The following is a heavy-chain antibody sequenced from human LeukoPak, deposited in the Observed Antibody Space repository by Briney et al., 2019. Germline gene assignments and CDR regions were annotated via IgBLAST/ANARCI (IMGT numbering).Heavy chain of an antibody. J-gene: IGHJ4*02. V-gene: IGHV1-18*04. CDR3: ARMAAAGKNPPSSVDY. D-gene: IGHD6-13*01. CDR2: ISAYNGNT. Sequence: GASVKVSCKASGYTFTSYGISWVRQAPGQGLEWMGWISAYNGNTNYAQKLQGRVTMTTDTSTSTAYMELRSLRSDDTAVYYCARMAAAGKNPPSSVDYWGQGTLVTVSS. CDR1: GYTFTSYG.